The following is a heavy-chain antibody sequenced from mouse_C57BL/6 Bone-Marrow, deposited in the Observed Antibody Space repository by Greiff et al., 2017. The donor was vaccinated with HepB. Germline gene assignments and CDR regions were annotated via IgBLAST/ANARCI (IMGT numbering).Heavy chain of an antibody. J-gene: IGHJ1*03. CDR3: ARKSSPWYFDV. Sequence: VKLMESGAELVRPGTSVKMSCKASGYTFTNYWIGWAKQRPGHGLEWIGDIYPGGGYTNYNEKFKGKATLTADKSSSTAYMQFSSLTSEDSAIYYCARKSSPWYFDVWGTGTTVTVSS. CDR1: GYTFTNYW. V-gene: IGHV1-63*01. CDR2: IYPGGGYT. D-gene: IGHD1-1*01.